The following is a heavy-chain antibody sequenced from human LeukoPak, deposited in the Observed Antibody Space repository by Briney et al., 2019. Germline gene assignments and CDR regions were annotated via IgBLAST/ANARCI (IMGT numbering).Heavy chain of an antibody. CDR1: GFSFTNYD. Sequence: SVKVSCKASGFSFTNYDINWVRQAPGQGLEWMGGIIPIFGTANYAQKFQGRVTITADESTSTAYMELSSLRSEDTAVYYCAREGDGYNWGANFDYWGQGTLVTVSS. D-gene: IGHD5-24*01. CDR3: AREGDGYNWGANFDY. J-gene: IGHJ4*02. V-gene: IGHV1-69*13. CDR2: IIPIFGTA.